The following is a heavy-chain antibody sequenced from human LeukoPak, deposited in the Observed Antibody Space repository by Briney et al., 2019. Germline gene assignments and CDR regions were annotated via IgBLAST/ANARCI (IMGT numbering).Heavy chain of an antibody. V-gene: IGHV3-30*03. CDR3: ARAYYDFWSGYQPLDY. CDR1: GFTFSSYS. Sequence: PGGSLRLSCAASGFTFSSYSMNWVRQAPGKGLEWVAVISYDGSNKYYADSVKGRFAISRDNSKNTLYLQMNSLRAEDTAVYYCARAYYDFWSGYQPLDYWGQGTLVTVSS. D-gene: IGHD3-3*01. CDR2: ISYDGSNK. J-gene: IGHJ4*02.